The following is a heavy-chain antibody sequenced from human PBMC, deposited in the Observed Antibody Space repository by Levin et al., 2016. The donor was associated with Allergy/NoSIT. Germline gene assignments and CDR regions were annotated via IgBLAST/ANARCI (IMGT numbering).Heavy chain of an antibody. CDR1: GGSISSFY. CDR3: ARDSDSSGWFSLYGMDV. D-gene: IGHD6-19*01. V-gene: IGHV4-59*01. Sequence: ESLKISCTVSGGSISSFYLNWIRQPPGKGLEWIGYMHYSGSSNYNPSLKSRVTISVDTSKNQFSLRLSSVTAADSAVYYCARDSDSSGWFSLYGMDVWGQGTTVTVSS. CDR2: MHYSGSS. J-gene: IGHJ6*02.